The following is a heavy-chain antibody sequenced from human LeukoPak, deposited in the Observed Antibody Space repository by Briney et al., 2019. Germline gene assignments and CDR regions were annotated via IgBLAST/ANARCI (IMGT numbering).Heavy chain of an antibody. CDR2: IYYSGST. D-gene: IGHD4-17*01. CDR3: ARDSGPQEDYGDYGYAFDI. Sequence: SETLSLTCTVSGGSISSYYWSWIRQPPGKGLEWIGYIYYSGSTNYNPSLKSRVTISVDTSKNQFSLKLSSVTAADTAVYYCARDSGPQEDYGDYGYAFDIWGQGAMVTVSS. V-gene: IGHV4-59*01. CDR1: GGSISSYY. J-gene: IGHJ3*02.